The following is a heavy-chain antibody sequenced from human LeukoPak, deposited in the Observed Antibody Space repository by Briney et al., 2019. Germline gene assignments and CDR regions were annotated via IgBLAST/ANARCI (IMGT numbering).Heavy chain of an antibody. V-gene: IGHV4-34*01. CDR1: GGSFSGYY. Sequence: PSETLSLTCAVYGGSFSGYYWSWIRQPPGKGPEWIGEINQSGSTNYNPSLKSRVTISVDTSKNQFSLKLSSVTAADTAVYYCARGFSGYHARFDPWGQGTLVTVSS. D-gene: IGHD3-22*01. CDR3: ARGFSGYHARFDP. J-gene: IGHJ5*02. CDR2: INQSGST.